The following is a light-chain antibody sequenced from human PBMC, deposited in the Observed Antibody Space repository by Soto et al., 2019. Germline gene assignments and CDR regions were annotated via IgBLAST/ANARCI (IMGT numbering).Light chain of an antibody. V-gene: IGKV1-39*01. CDR2: ATS. J-gene: IGKJ1*01. CDR3: QQTYTSPGT. CDR1: QSVSNF. Sequence: DIQMTQSPSSLSASVGDRVTITCRARQSVSNFLNWYQQKPGKAPNLLIYATSNLHRGVPSRFSGSGSGTDFTLTISSLQPEDFATYYCQQTYTSPGTFXQGTKVDIK.